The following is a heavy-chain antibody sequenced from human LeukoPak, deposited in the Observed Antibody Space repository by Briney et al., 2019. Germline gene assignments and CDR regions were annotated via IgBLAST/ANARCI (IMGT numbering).Heavy chain of an antibody. CDR1: GGSISSSSYY. J-gene: IGHJ4*02. V-gene: IGHV4-39*01. Sequence: PSETLSLTCTVSGGSISSSSYYWGWIRQPPGKGLEWIGSIYYSGSTYYNPSLKSRVTISVDTSKNQFSLKLSSVTAADTAVYYCARLDCSSTSCYIPIDYWGQGTLVTVSS. CDR2: IYYSGST. D-gene: IGHD2-2*02. CDR3: ARLDCSSTSCYIPIDY.